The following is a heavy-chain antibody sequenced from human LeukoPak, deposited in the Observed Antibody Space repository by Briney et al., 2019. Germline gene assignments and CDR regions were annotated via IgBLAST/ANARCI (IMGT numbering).Heavy chain of an antibody. CDR1: GGSISSSSYY. CDR3: ARGLTAAPTD. Sequence: SETLCLTCTVSGGSISSSSYYWGWIRQPPGKGLEWIGSIYYSGSTYYNPSLKSRVTISVDTSKNQFSLKLSSVTAADTAVYYRARGLTAAPTDWGQGTLVTVSS. CDR2: IYYSGST. V-gene: IGHV4-39*07. J-gene: IGHJ4*02. D-gene: IGHD2-21*01.